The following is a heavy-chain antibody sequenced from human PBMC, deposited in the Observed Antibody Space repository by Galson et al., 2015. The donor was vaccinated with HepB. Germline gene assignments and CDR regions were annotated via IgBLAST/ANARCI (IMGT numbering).Heavy chain of an antibody. CDR3: ATDRGSPWELPGHDAFDI. D-gene: IGHD1-26*01. Sequence: QSGAEVKKPGESLRISCKVSGYTLTGLSMHWVRQAPGKRLEWMGGFDPEDGETIYAQKFQGRVTMTEDTSTDAAYMELSSLRSEDTAVYYCATDRGSPWELPGHDAFDIWGQGTMVTVSS. J-gene: IGHJ3*02. CDR2: FDPEDGET. V-gene: IGHV1-24*01. CDR1: GYTLTGLS.